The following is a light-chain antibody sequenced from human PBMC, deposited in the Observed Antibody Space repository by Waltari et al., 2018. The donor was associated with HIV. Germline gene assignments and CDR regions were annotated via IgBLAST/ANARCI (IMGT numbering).Light chain of an antibody. CDR2: RNN. J-gene: IGLJ1*01. CDR3: AAWDVSLRGAYV. CDR1: SPDIGSNY. V-gene: IGLV1-47*01. Sequence: QSVLTQPPSASGTPGQRVTISCSGASPDIGSNYVYWYQQLPGTAPKLRIYRNNQRPSGVPDRFSGSKSGTSASLAISGLRSEDEADYYCAAWDVSLRGAYVFGTGTKVAVL.